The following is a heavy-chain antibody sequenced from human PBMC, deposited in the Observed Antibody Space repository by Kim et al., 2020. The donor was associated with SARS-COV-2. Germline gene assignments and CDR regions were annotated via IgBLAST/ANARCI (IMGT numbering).Heavy chain of an antibody. CDR2: IFYTGST. V-gene: IGHV4-59*08. J-gene: IGHJ4*02. CDR1: GGSLSDYF. CDR3: ARLPAYGSGKGGPFDY. Sequence: SETLSLTCTVSGGSLSDYFWSWIRQPPGKRLEWIGYIFYTGSTNYNPSLNSRLSISVDTSKNQFSLKLRSVTAADTAVYFCARLPAYGSGKGGPFDYWGQGTLVTVSS. D-gene: IGHD3-10*01.